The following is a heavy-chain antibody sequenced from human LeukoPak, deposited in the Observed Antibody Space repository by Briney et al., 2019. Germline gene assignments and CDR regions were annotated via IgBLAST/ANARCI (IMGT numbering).Heavy chain of an antibody. Sequence: EPGRSLRLSCAASGFTFDDYAMHWVRQAPGKGLEWVSGISWNSGSIGYADSVKGRFTISRDNAKNSLYLQMNSLRVEDTAVYYCARITTAAAGLTDFWGQGTLVTVS. D-gene: IGHD6-13*01. CDR1: GFTFDDYA. J-gene: IGHJ4*02. V-gene: IGHV3-9*01. CDR2: ISWNSGSI. CDR3: ARITTAAAGLTDF.